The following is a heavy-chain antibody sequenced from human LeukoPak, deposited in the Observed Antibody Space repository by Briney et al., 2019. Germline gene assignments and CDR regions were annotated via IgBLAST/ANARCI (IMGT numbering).Heavy chain of an antibody. J-gene: IGHJ4*02. CDR1: GLTFNPYP. Sequence: GGSLRLSCAASGLTFNPYPMHWVRQAPGKGLEWVAVISSDGINKHYADSVKGRLTISRDNSNNTLYLQMDRLRAEDTAVYYCARGAGDYQVYFGCWGQGTLVTVSS. V-gene: IGHV3-30*04. CDR3: ARGAGDYQVYFGC. CDR2: ISSDGINK. D-gene: IGHD4-17*01.